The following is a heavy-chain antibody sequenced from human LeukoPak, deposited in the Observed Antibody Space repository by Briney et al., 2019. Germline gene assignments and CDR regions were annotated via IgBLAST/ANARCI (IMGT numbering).Heavy chain of an antibody. CDR3: ASSAESDYFDY. Sequence: SETLSLTCTVSGGSISSYYWSWIRQPPGKGLEWMGYIYYSGSTIYNPSLKSRVTISVDTSKNQFSLRLSSVTAADTAVYYCASSAESDYFDYWGQGTLVTVSS. CDR2: IYYSGST. J-gene: IGHJ4*02. CDR1: GGSISSYY. V-gene: IGHV4-59*01. D-gene: IGHD3-10*01.